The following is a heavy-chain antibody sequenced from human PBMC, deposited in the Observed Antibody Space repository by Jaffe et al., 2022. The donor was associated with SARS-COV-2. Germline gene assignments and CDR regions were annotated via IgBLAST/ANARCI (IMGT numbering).Heavy chain of an antibody. V-gene: IGHV1-8*01. CDR1: GYTFTSYD. J-gene: IGHJ5*02. Sequence: QVQLVQSGAEVKKPGASVKVSCKASGYTFTSYDINWVRQATGQGLEWMGWMNPNSGNTGYAQKFQGRVTMTRNTSISTAYMELSSLRSEDTAVYYCARTLHKHVLRYFVTNSNWFDPWGQGTLVTVSS. CDR2: MNPNSGNT. D-gene: IGHD3-9*01. CDR3: ARTLHKHVLRYFVTNSNWFDP.